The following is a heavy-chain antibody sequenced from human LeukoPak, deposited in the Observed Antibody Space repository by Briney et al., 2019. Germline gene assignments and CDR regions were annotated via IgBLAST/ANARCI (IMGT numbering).Heavy chain of an antibody. D-gene: IGHD3-10*02. J-gene: IGHJ4*02. CDR1: GFTFSSYA. V-gene: IGHV3-30-3*01. CDR2: ISYDGSNK. Sequence: GRSLRLSCAASGFTFSSYAMPWVRQAPGKGLEWVAVISYDGSNKYYADSVKGRFTISRDNSKNTLYLQMNSLRAEDTAVYYCARDSSYYVWGQGTLVTVSS. CDR3: ARDSSYYV.